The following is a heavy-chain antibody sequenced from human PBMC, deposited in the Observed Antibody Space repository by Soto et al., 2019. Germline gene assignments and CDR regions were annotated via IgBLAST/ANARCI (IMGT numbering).Heavy chain of an antibody. CDR3: ARDKDRRQLGGNYYSILDV. J-gene: IGHJ6*02. CDR2: IMPIFSTP. Sequence: QVQLEQSGAEVKKPGSSVKVSCKASGGTFSNSAISWVRQAPGQGLEWMGGIMPIFSTPDYAQKFQGRVTTTADESTSTAYMELSGLRSDDTAIYYCARDKDRRQLGGNYYSILDVWGQGTTVTVSS. D-gene: IGHD3-3*02. CDR1: GGTFSNSA. V-gene: IGHV1-69*12.